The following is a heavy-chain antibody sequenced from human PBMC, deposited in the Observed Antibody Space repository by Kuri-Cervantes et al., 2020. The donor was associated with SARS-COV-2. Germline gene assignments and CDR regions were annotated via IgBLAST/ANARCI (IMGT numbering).Heavy chain of an antibody. CDR1: GGSIRSGQYY. CDR3: AREAGGIAARADAFDI. Sequence: SETLSLTCTVSGGSIRSGQYYWSWVRQPPGKGLERIGYISYIGSTFYHPSLKSRVTISSDTSRNQFSLRLTSVTAADTAVYYCAREAGGIAARADAFDIWGQGTMVTVSS. V-gene: IGHV4-30-4*08. J-gene: IGHJ3*02. CDR2: ISYIGST. D-gene: IGHD6-13*01.